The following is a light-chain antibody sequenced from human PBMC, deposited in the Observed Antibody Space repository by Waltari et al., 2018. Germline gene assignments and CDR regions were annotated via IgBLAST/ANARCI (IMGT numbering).Light chain of an antibody. CDR1: QSVLYSSNNKNY. J-gene: IGKJ2*01. V-gene: IGKV4-1*01. Sequence: DIVMTQSPDSLAVSLGERANINCKSSQSVLYSSNNKNYLAWYQQKPGQPPKLLIYWASTRESGVPDRFSGSGSGTDFTLTISSLQAEDVAVYYCQQYYSTLGTFGQGTKLEIK. CDR2: WAS. CDR3: QQYYSTLGT.